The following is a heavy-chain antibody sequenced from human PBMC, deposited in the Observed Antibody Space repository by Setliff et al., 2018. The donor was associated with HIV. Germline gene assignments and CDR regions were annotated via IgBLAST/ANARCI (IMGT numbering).Heavy chain of an antibody. Sequence: SETLSLTCSVSGGSFSSTGYYWHWIRQHPGKGLEWIGYISYSGNTFYSPSLESRVTMSVDTSKNQFSLRLYSVTAADTAVYYCASFDLSTTSSADWGQGALVTVSS. CDR1: GGSFSSTGYY. J-gene: IGHJ1*01. CDR2: ISYSGNT. V-gene: IGHV4-39*07. D-gene: IGHD6-6*01. CDR3: ASFDLSTTSSAD.